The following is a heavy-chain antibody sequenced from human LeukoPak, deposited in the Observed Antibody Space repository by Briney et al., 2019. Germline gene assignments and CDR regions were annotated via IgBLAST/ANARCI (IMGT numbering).Heavy chain of an antibody. CDR1: GFPFDDYG. CDR3: ARNGGGYYYDSSGPIYFDY. V-gene: IGHV3-20*01. D-gene: IGHD3-22*01. CDR2: INWNGGST. Sequence: GGSLRLSCAASGFPFDDYGMSWVRQAPGKGLEWVSGINWNGGSTGYADSVKGRFTISRDNAKNSLYLQMNSLRAEDTALYHCARNGGGYYYDSSGPIYFDYWGQGTLVTVSS. J-gene: IGHJ4*02.